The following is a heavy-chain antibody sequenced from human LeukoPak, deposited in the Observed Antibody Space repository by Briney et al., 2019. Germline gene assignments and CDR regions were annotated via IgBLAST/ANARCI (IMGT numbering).Heavy chain of an antibody. CDR3: ARVSPGVTNDY. D-gene: IGHD4-17*01. Sequence: GGSLRLSCAASGFTFSTYWMSWVRQAPGKGLEWVSGINGNGGSTGYADSVKGRFAISRDNAKNSLSLQMNSLRAEDTALYYCARVSPGVTNDYWGQGTLVTVSS. V-gene: IGHV3-20*04. J-gene: IGHJ4*02. CDR1: GFTFSTYW. CDR2: INGNGGST.